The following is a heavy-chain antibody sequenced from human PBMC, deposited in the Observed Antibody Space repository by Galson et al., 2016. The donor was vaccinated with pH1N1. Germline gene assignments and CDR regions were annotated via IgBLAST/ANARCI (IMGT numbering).Heavy chain of an antibody. CDR1: GGTLSRHT. CDR3: ATETGSSGMDV. V-gene: IGHV1-69*02. Sequence: SVKVSCKASGGTLSRHTISWVRQAPGQGLEWMGRILPIVGITNYAQKLQGRVTIIADRFTSTVSMELGGLTSDDTAVYYCATETGSSGMDVWDQGITVTVSS. D-gene: IGHD3-10*01. J-gene: IGHJ6*02. CDR2: ILPIVGIT.